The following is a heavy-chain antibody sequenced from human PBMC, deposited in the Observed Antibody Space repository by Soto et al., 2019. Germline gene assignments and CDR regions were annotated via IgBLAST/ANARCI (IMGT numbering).Heavy chain of an antibody. CDR1: GYTFTSYA. J-gene: IGHJ6*02. CDR3: ARDLRGTAMAYYYYGMDV. Sequence: ASVKVSCKASGYTFTSYAMHWVRQAPGQRLEWMGWINAGNGNTKYSQKFQGRVTITRDTSASTAYMELSSLRSEDTAVYYCARDLRGTAMAYYYYGMDVWGQGTTVTVSS. CDR2: INAGNGNT. V-gene: IGHV1-3*01. D-gene: IGHD5-18*01.